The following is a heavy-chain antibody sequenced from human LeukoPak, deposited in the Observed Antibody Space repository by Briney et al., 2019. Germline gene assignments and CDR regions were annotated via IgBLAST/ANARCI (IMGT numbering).Heavy chain of an antibody. D-gene: IGHD2-15*01. CDR1: GFTFGNSW. CDR2: ISSSSSYI. Sequence: GGSLRLSCAASGFTFGNSWVHWVRQAPGKGLEWVSYISSSSSYIYYADSVKGRFTISRDNAENSLYLQMNSLRAEDTAVYYCARGSEGYCSGGGCYYGMDVWGQGTTVTVSS. J-gene: IGHJ6*01. V-gene: IGHV3-21*01. CDR3: ARGSEGYCSGGGCYYGMDV.